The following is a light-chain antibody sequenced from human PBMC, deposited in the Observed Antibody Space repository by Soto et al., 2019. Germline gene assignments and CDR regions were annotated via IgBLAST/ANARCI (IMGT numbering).Light chain of an antibody. Sequence: EIVLTQSPGTLSLSPGERATLSCRASQSVSGNYVAWYQQKPGRAPRLLIDGASSRATGIPDRFSGSGSGTDFTLTSSRLEPEDCAVYYCQQYGRPPQTFGQGTKVEIK. J-gene: IGKJ1*01. CDR2: GAS. V-gene: IGKV3-20*01. CDR1: QSVSGNY. CDR3: QQYGRPPQT.